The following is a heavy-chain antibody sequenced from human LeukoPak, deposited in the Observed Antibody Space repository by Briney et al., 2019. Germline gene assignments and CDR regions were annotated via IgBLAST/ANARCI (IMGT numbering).Heavy chain of an antibody. J-gene: IGHJ6*02. CDR2: FDPEDGET. D-gene: IGHD1-26*01. CDR1: GYTLTELS. Sequence: GASVKVSCKVSGYTLTELSMHWVRQAPGKGLEWMGGFDPEDGETIYAQKFQGRVTMTEDTSTDTAYMELSSLRSEDTAVYYCATDGKLFIVGATRRYYYYGMDVWGQGTTVTVSS. V-gene: IGHV1-24*01. CDR3: ATDGKLFIVGATRRYYYYGMDV.